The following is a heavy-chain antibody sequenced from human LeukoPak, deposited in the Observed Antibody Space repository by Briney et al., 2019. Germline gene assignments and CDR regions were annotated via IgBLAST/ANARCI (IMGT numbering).Heavy chain of an antibody. J-gene: IGHJ4*02. CDR2: IKQDGSEK. D-gene: IGHD5-12*01. V-gene: IGHV3-7*01. CDR1: GFTFSSYW. Sequence: GGSLRLSCAASGFTFSSYWMSWVRQAPGKGLEWVANIKQDGSEKYYVDSVKGRLTISRDNAKNSLYLQMSSLRAEDTAVYYCARGRGYDYRDYWGQGTLVTVSS. CDR3: ARGRGYDYRDY.